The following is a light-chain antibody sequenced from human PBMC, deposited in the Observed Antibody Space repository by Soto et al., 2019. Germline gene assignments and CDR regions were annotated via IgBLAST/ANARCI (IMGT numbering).Light chain of an antibody. J-gene: IGKJ2*01. CDR2: GAS. Sequence: EIVLTQSPGTLSLSPGERATLSCRASESVSSNYLAWYQQKPGQAPRLLIYGASTRASGIPDRFSGSVSGTDCTRTISALESEDSAVYYCQRYGSSRGTFGQGTKLEIK. V-gene: IGKV3-20*01. CDR1: ESVSSNY. CDR3: QRYGSSRGT.